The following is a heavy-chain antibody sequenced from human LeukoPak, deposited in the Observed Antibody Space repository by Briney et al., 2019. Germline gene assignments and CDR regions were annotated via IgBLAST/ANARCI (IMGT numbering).Heavy chain of an antibody. D-gene: IGHD2-8*01. CDR3: ASGRGVLMMFAIDAWDY. Sequence: GASVSVSCKASGYTFTGYYIHWVRQAPGQGLEWMGWINPNSGGTNYAQNFQGRVTMTRDTSISTAYMELSRLRSDDTAMYYCASGRGVLMMFAIDAWDYWGQGTLVTVSS. J-gene: IGHJ4*02. CDR1: GYTFTGYY. V-gene: IGHV1-2*02. CDR2: INPNSGGT.